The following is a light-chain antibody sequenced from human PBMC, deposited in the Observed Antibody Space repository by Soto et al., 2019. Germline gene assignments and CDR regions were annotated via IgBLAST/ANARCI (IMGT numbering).Light chain of an antibody. CDR2: TAS. Sequence: DIQMTQSPSFVSASVGDRVTITCRASQDISTWLAWYQQKPGRAPNLLIYTASSLQSGVPSRFSRSGSGTDFTLTISSLQPGDFATYYCQQANSFPYTFGQGTKLVIK. CDR1: QDISTW. V-gene: IGKV1-12*01. J-gene: IGKJ2*01. CDR3: QQANSFPYT.